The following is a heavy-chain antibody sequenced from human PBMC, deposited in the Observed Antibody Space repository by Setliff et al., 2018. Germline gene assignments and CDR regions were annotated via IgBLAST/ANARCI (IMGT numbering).Heavy chain of an antibody. CDR3: AKGGGRYHSDS. J-gene: IGHJ4*02. CDR1: GGSISSGSDY. Sequence: SSETLSLTCSVSGGSISSGSDYWTWIRQPAGKGLEWIGHIYTRGITNYNPSLKSRVTISVDTSKNQFSLKVTSVTAADTAVYYCAKGGGRYHSDSWGQGILVTVSS. D-gene: IGHD1-1*01. V-gene: IGHV4-61*09. CDR2: IYTRGIT.